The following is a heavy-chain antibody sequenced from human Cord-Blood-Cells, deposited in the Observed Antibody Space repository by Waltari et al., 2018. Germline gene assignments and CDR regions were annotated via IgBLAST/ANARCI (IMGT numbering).Heavy chain of an antibody. CDR2: IYYSGST. CDR3: ARLAAEYSGYDFDY. V-gene: IGHV4-59*01. Sequence: QVQLQESRPGLVTPSETLSLTCTVSGGSISSYYWRLIRQPPGKGLEWIGYIYYSGSTNYNPSLKSRVTISVDTSKNQFSLKLSSVTAADTAVYYCARLAAEYSGYDFDYWGQGTLVTVSS. D-gene: IGHD5-12*01. J-gene: IGHJ4*02. CDR1: GGSISSYY.